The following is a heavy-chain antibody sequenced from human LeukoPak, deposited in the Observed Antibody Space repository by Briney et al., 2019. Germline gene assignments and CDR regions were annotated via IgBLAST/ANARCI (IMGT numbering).Heavy chain of an antibody. CDR3: ARVRIGQQLDKYYYYAMDV. Sequence: ASVKVSCKASGYTFTDYYMHWVRQAPGQGLEWMGWINPNSGGTNYAQKYQGRVTMTTDTSISTAYMEVSRLRSDDTAVYYCARVRIGQQLDKYYYYAMDVWGQGTTVTVSS. D-gene: IGHD6-13*01. CDR2: INPNSGGT. V-gene: IGHV1-2*02. CDR1: GYTFTDYY. J-gene: IGHJ6*02.